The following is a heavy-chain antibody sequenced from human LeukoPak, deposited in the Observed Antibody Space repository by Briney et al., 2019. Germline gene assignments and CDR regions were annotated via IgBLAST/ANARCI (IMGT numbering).Heavy chain of an antibody. V-gene: IGHV3-23*01. CDR1: GFTFSSYA. D-gene: IGHD1-1*01. Sequence: GGSLRLSCAASGFTFSSYAMSWVRQAPGKGLEWVSAISGSGGSTYYADSVKGRFTISRENSKNTLYLQMNSLRAEDTAVYYCASNWNDVYFDYWGQGTLVTVSS. J-gene: IGHJ4*02. CDR2: ISGSGGST. CDR3: ASNWNDVYFDY.